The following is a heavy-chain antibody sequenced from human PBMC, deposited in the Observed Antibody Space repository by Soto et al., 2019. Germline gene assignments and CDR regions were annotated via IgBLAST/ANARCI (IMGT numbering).Heavy chain of an antibody. Sequence: SETLSLTCAVSGGSVSSGGNYWGWVRQSPGKGLEWIGSVHDTGTTHYNPSLTSRVTISVDTSKNQFSLNVNSVTAADTAVYYCARGLSSPSAAGVWGQGTLVTVSS. CDR2: VHDTGTT. J-gene: IGHJ4*02. CDR3: ARGLSSPSAAGV. CDR1: GGSVSSGGNY. V-gene: IGHV4-39*01. D-gene: IGHD6-6*01.